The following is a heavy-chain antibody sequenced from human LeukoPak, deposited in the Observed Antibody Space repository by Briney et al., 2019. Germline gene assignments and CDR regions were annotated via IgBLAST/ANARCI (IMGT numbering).Heavy chain of an antibody. CDR1: GGSFSGYY. Sequence: PETLSLTCAVYGGSFSGYYWSWIRQPPGKGLEWIGEINHSGSTNYNPSLKSRVTISVDTSKNQFSLKLSSVTAADTAVYYCARLGQYYYDAFDIWGQGTMVTVSS. J-gene: IGHJ3*02. D-gene: IGHD3-10*01. V-gene: IGHV4-34*01. CDR3: ARLGQYYYDAFDI. CDR2: INHSGST.